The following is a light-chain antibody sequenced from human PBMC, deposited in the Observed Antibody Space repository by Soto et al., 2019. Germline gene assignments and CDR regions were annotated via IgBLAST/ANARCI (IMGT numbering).Light chain of an antibody. CDR3: QQHGSSPWT. V-gene: IGKV3-20*01. J-gene: IGKJ1*01. CDR2: GAS. CDR1: QSVSNNF. Sequence: EILLTQSPGTLSLSPGARATLSCRASQSVSNNFLAWYQQKPGQAPRLLIYGASNRATGIPDRFSGSGSGTDFTLTVSRLEPEDFAVYYCQQHGSSPWTFGQGTKVDIK.